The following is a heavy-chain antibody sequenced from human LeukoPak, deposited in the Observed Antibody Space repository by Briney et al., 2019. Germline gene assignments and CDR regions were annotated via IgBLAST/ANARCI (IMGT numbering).Heavy chain of an antibody. CDR1: GFTVSSND. D-gene: IGHD3-10*01. CDR3: ARETYGSGSYYNSY. CDR2: IYSGGST. Sequence: AGGSLRLSCAASGFTVSSNDMSWVRQAPGKGLECISVIYSGGSTDYADSVKGRLTISRDNSKNTLYLQMNSLRAEDTAVYYCARETYGSGSYYNSYWGQGTLVTVSS. J-gene: IGHJ4*02. V-gene: IGHV3-53*01.